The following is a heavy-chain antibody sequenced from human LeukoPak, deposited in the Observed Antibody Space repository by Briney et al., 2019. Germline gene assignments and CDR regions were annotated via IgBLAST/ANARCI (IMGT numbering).Heavy chain of an antibody. D-gene: IGHD3-16*01. CDR2: MNPNSGNT. CDR3: ARGLEPGYYDYVWGSSDAFDI. J-gene: IGHJ3*02. Sequence: GASVKVSCKASGYTFTSYDINWVRQATGQGLEWMGWMNPNSGNTGYAQKFQGRVTMTRNTSISTAYMELSSLRSEDTAVYYCARGLEPGYYDYVWGSSDAFDIWGQGTMVTVSS. V-gene: IGHV1-8*01. CDR1: GYTFTSYD.